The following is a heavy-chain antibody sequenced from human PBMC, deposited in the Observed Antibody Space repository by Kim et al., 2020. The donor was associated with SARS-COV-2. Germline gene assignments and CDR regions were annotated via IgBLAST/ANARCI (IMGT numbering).Heavy chain of an antibody. V-gene: IGHV3-30*18. J-gene: IGHJ6*01. CDR3: ANDNILGYISGWIYYYYG. Sequence: GGSLRLSCAASGFTFSSYGMPWVRQVPGKGLEWVAFISYDGSNHYSADSVKGRFTISRDTSKNTLYLQMNSLRAEDTAVYYCANDNILGYISGWIYYYYG. CDR2: ISYDGSNH. CDR1: GFTFSSYG. D-gene: IGHD6-19*01.